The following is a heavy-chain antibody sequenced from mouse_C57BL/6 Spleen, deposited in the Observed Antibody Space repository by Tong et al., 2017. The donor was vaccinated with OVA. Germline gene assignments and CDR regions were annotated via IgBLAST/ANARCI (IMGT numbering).Heavy chain of an antibody. D-gene: IGHD1-1*01. CDR3: ARDRLYYYGSSPFDY. CDR2: ISNLAYSI. V-gene: IGHV5-15*01. Sequence: EVQLQESGGGLVQPKGSLKLSCAASGFTFSDYGMAWVRQAPRKGPEWVAFISNLAYSIYYADTVTGRFTISRENAKNTLYLEMSSLRSEDTAMYYCARDRLYYYGSSPFDYWGQGTTLTVSS. CDR1: GFTFSDYG. J-gene: IGHJ2*01.